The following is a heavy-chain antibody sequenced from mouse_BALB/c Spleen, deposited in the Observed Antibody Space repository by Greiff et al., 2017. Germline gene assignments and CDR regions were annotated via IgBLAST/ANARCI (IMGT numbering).Heavy chain of an antibody. CDR2: ISSGSSTI. CDR1: GFTFSSFG. Sequence: EVHLVESGGGLVQPGGSRKLSCAASGFTFSSFGMHWVRQAPEKGLEWVAYISSGSSTIYYADTVKGRFTISRDNPKNTLFLQMTSLRSEDTAMYYCARFYYDYDGGFAYWGQGTLVTVSA. J-gene: IGHJ3*01. D-gene: IGHD2-4*01. V-gene: IGHV5-17*02. CDR3: ARFYYDYDGGFAY.